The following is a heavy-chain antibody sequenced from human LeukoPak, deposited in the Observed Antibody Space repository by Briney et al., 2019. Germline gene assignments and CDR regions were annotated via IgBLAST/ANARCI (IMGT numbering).Heavy chain of an antibody. D-gene: IGHD2/OR15-2a*01. V-gene: IGHV3-33*01. J-gene: IGHJ4*02. CDR2: IWYDGSNK. CDR3: TREFSGY. CDR1: GFTFSSYG. Sequence: PGRSLRLSCAASGFTFSSYGMHWVRQAPGKGLEWVAVIWYDGSNKYYADSVKGRFTISRDDSKNTAYLQMNSLKTEDTAVYYCTREFSGYWGQGTLVTVSS.